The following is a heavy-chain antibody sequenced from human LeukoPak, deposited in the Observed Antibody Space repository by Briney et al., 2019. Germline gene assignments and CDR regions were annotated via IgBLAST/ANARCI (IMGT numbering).Heavy chain of an antibody. CDR3: ARVRDGYNVADY. V-gene: IGHV6-1*01. CDR2: TYYRSKWYN. J-gene: IGHJ4*02. Sequence: SQTLSLTCAISGDSVSNNSAAWNWIRQSPSRGLEWLGRTYYRSKWYNDYAVSVKSRITINPDTSKNQFSLKLSSVTAADTAVYYCARVRDGYNVADYWGQGSLVTVSS. CDR1: GDSVSNNSAA. D-gene: IGHD5-24*01.